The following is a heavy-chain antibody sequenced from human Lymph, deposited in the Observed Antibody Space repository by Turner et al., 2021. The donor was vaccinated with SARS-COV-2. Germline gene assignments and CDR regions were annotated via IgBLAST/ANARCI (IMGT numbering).Heavy chain of an antibody. V-gene: IGHV1-24*01. Sequence: QVQLVQSGAEVKKPGASVKVSCKVSGYTLTELSMHWVRQAPGKGLEWMGGFVPEDGEIIYAQKFQGRVTMTEDTSTDTAYMELSSLRSEDTAVYYCATVLCTGSSCYYYGMDVWGQGTTVTVSS. D-gene: IGHD2-15*01. CDR2: FVPEDGEI. J-gene: IGHJ6*02. CDR1: GYTLTELS. CDR3: ATVLCTGSSCYYYGMDV.